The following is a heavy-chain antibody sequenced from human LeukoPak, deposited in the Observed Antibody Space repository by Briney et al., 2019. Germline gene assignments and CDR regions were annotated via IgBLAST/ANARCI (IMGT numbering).Heavy chain of an antibody. D-gene: IGHD3-10*01. CDR3: ARVGRGYYGSGYYMDV. CDR2: IYYNGDT. Sequence: SSETLSLTCSVSGDSITGYSWSWIRQTPGKGLEWIGYIYYNGDTHYNPSLNSRLSMSVDTSKNQFSLKLSSVTAADTAVYYCARVGRGYYGSGYYMDVWGKGTTVTISS. V-gene: IGHV4-59*08. J-gene: IGHJ6*03. CDR1: GDSITGYS.